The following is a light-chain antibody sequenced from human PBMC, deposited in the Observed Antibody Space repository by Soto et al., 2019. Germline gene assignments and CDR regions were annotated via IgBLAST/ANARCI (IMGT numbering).Light chain of an antibody. J-gene: IGKJ5*01. CDR3: QQANSFPLI. CDR1: QTISSW. V-gene: IGKV1-12*01. CDR2: DAS. Sequence: DIQMTQSPSTLSGSVGDRVTITCRASQTISSWLAWYQQKPGKAPNLLIYDASTLQSGVPSRFSGSGSGTDFTLTISSLQPEDFASYYCQQANSFPLIFGGGTRLEIK.